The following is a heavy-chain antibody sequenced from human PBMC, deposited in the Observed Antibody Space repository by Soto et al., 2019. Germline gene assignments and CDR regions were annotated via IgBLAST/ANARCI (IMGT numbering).Heavy chain of an antibody. CDR1: GYTFTSYG. CDR3: ARDSRYYYGSGSSDY. Sequence: ASVKVSCKXSGYTFTSYGISWVRQAPGQGLEWMGWISAYNGNTNYAQKLQGRVTMTTDTSTSTAYMELRSLRSDDTAVYYCARDSRYYYGSGSSDYWGQGTLVTVSS. CDR2: ISAYNGNT. J-gene: IGHJ4*02. V-gene: IGHV1-18*01. D-gene: IGHD3-10*01.